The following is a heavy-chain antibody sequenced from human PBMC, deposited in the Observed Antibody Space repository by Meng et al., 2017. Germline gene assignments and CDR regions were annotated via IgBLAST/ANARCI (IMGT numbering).Heavy chain of an antibody. Sequence: GESLKISCAASGFIFSSYEMNWVRQAPGKGLEWVSYISSSGSTIYYADSVKGRFTISRDNAKNSLYLQMNSLRAEDTAVYYCAREADYYYDSSGYYPLDAFDIWGQGTMVTVSS. V-gene: IGHV3-48*03. CDR2: ISSSGSTI. CDR1: GFIFSSYE. J-gene: IGHJ3*02. D-gene: IGHD3-22*01. CDR3: AREADYYYDSSGYYPLDAFDI.